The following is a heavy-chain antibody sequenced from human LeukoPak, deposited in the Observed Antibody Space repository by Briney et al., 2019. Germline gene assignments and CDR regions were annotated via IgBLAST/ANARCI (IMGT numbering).Heavy chain of an antibody. Sequence: ASVKVSCKASGYTFTSYYMHWVRQAPGQGLEWMGIINPSGGSTSYAQKFQGRVTITADKSTSTAYMELSSLRSEDTAVYYCCAVAGTSYNWFDPWGQGTLVTVSS. V-gene: IGHV1-46*01. D-gene: IGHD6-19*01. J-gene: IGHJ5*02. CDR1: GYTFTSYY. CDR3: CAVAGTSYNWFDP. CDR2: INPSGGST.